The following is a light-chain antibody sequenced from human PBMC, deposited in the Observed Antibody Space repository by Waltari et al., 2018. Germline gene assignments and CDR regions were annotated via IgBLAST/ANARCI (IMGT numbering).Light chain of an antibody. Sequence: AIRMTQSPSSLSASTGDRVTITRRASQSVSTYFAWYQQKPGKAPKLLIYAASTLQRGVPFRFSGSGSGTDFTLSISCLQSEDFATYYCQQYYDYQRSFGQGTKVEIK. J-gene: IGKJ1*01. CDR2: AAS. CDR3: QQYYDYQRS. V-gene: IGKV1-8*01. CDR1: QSVSTY.